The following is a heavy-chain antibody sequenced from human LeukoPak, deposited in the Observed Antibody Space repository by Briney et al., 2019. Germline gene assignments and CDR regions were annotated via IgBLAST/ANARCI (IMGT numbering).Heavy chain of an antibody. CDR3: ARDGGRREDY. Sequence: PGGSLRLSCAGSEFMFSDYWMAWVRQAPGKGLECVANIKGDGSNKYYVDSVKGRFTISKDNAKNSLYLQMNSLRAEDTAVYYCARDGGRREDYWGQGALVTVSS. D-gene: IGHD2-15*01. J-gene: IGHJ4*02. V-gene: IGHV3-7*01. CDR2: IKGDGSNK. CDR1: EFMFSDYW.